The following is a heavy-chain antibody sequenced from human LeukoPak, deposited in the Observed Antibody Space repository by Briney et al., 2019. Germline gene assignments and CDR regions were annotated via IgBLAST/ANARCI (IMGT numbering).Heavy chain of an antibody. J-gene: IGHJ1*01. CDR2: ISGSGGST. Sequence: GGSLRPSCAASGFTFSSYAMSWVRQAPGKGLEWVSAISGSGGSTYYADSVKGRFTISRDNSKNTLYLQMNSLRAEDTAVYYCATRWEGGGNSVVQPPAEYFQHWGQGTLVTVSS. V-gene: IGHV3-23*01. CDR3: ATRWEGGGNSVVQPPAEYFQH. D-gene: IGHD4-23*01. CDR1: GFTFSSYA.